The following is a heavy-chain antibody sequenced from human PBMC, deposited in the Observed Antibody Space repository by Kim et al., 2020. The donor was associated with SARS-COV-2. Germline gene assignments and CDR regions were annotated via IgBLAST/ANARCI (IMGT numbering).Heavy chain of an antibody. Sequence: GGSLRLSCAASGFTFSSYSMNWVRQAPGKGLEWVSSISSSSSYIYYADSVKGRFTISRDNAKNSLYLQMNSLRAEDTAVYYCARGPGITIFGVVITGRYYGMDVWGQGTTVTVSS. J-gene: IGHJ6*02. V-gene: IGHV3-21*01. CDR1: GFTFSSYS. D-gene: IGHD3-3*01. CDR3: ARGPGITIFGVVITGRYYGMDV. CDR2: ISSSSSYI.